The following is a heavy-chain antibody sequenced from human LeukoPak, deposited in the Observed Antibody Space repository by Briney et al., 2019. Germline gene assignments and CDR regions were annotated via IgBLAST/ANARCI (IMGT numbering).Heavy chain of an antibody. CDR1: GGTFSSYT. J-gene: IGHJ3*02. CDR2: ISAYNGNT. Sequence: ASVKVSCKASGGTFSSYTISWVRQAPGQGLEWMGWISAYNGNTNYAQKLQSRVTMTTDTSTSTAYMERRSLRSDDTAVYYCARDPAAFRAPLAFDIWGQGTMVTVSS. D-gene: IGHD2-2*01. V-gene: IGHV1-18*01. CDR3: ARDPAAFRAPLAFDI.